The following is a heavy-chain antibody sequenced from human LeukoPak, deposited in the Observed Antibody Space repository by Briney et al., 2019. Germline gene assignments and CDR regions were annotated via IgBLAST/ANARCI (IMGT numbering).Heavy chain of an antibody. J-gene: IGHJ3*02. CDR3: TRENRHSSGWYGAFDI. D-gene: IGHD6-19*01. Sequence: GGSLGLSCAASGFTFTNAYMTWVRQAPGKGLEWVGRFKSKAGGGTPDYAAFAKDRFTISRDDSRNTLFLQMNSLKTEDTAVYYCTRENRHSSGWYGAFDIWGQGTMVTVSS. V-gene: IGHV3-15*01. CDR1: GFTFTNAY. CDR2: FKSKAGGGTP.